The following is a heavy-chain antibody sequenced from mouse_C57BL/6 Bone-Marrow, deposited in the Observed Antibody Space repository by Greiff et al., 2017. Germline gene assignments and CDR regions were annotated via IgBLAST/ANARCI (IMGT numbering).Heavy chain of an antibody. J-gene: IGHJ2*01. V-gene: IGHV5-17*01. CDR3: ARGGFDY. CDR1: GFTFSDYG. CDR2: ISSGSSTI. Sequence: EVKLVESGGGLVKPGGSLKLSCAASGFTFSDYGMHWVRQAPEKGLEWVAYISSGSSTIYHADTVKGQFTISSDTAKNTLFLQMTSLRSEDTAMYYCARGGFDYWGQGTTLTVSS.